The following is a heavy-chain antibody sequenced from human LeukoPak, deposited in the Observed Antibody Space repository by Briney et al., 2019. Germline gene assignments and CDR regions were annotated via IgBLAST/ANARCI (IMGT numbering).Heavy chain of an antibody. CDR3: ARDGYSGYDPHRLDY. D-gene: IGHD5-12*01. CDR2: IIPIFGTA. CDR1: GGTFSSYA. V-gene: IGHV1-69*05. J-gene: IGHJ4*02. Sequence: SVKVSCKASGGTFSSYAISWVRQAPGQGLEWMGGIIPIFGTANYAQKFQGRVTITTDESTSTAYMELSSLRSEDTAVYYCARDGYSGYDPHRLDYWGQGTLVTVSS.